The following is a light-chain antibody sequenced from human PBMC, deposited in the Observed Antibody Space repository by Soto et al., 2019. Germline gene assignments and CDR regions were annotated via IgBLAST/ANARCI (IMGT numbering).Light chain of an antibody. CDR2: DVT. V-gene: IGLV2-14*03. Sequence: QSVLTQPASVSGSPGQSITISCTGTSNDVGAYKFVSWYQHHPGKAPKLIIYDVTTRPSGVSNRFSGSKSGDTASLTISGLQSEDEADYYCSSFTSSSTYVFGTGTKVTVL. J-gene: IGLJ1*01. CDR1: SNDVGAYKF. CDR3: SSFTSSSTYV.